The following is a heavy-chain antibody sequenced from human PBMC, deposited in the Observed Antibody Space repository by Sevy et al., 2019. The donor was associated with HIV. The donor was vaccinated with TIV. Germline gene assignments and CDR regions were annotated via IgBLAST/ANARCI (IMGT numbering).Heavy chain of an antibody. D-gene: IGHD3-22*01. CDR1: GYSISSGYY. J-gene: IGHJ3*02. CDR3: ARDPSDSSGYYHDAFDI. CDR2: IYHSGST. V-gene: IGHV4-38-2*02. Sequence: ETLSLTCAVSGYSISSGYYWGWIRQPPGKGLEWIGSIYHSGSTYYNPSLKSRVTISVDTSKNQFSLKLSSVTAADTAVYYCARDPSDSSGYYHDAFDIWGQGTMVTVSS.